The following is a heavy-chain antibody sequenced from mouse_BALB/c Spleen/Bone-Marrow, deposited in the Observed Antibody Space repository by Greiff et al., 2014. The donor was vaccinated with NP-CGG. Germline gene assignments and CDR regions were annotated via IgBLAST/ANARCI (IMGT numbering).Heavy chain of an antibody. CDR3: TMYRYYEDAMDY. CDR1: GYSFTSYW. Sequence: EVQLQQSGTVLPRPGTSVRMSCEASGYSFTSYWMHWVKQRPGQGLEWIGAIYPGNSEISYNQKFKGKAKLTAVTSASTAYMELSSLTNEDSAVYYCTMYRYYEDAMDYWGQGTSVTVSS. D-gene: IGHD1-1*01. CDR2: IYPGNSEI. V-gene: IGHV1-5*01. J-gene: IGHJ4*01.